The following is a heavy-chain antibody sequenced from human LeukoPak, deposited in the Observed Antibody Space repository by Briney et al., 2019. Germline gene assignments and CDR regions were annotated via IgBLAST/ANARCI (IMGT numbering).Heavy chain of an antibody. CDR2: INHSGST. D-gene: IGHD6-13*01. CDR1: GGSFSGYY. Sequence: SETLSLTCAVYGGSFSGYYWSWIRQPPGKGLEWIGEINHSGSTNYNPSLKSRVTMSVDTSKNQFSLTLSSVTAADTALYYCAIVRELAAASSFDYWGQGTLVTVSS. V-gene: IGHV4-34*01. CDR3: AIVRELAAASSFDY. J-gene: IGHJ4*02.